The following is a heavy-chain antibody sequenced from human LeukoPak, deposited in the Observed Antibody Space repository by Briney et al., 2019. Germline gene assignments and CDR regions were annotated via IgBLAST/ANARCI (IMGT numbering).Heavy chain of an antibody. Sequence: ASVKVSCKASGYSFTSYDINWVRQATGQGLEWMGWISAYNGNTNYAQKLQGRVTMTTDTSTSTAYMELRSLRSDDTAVYYCARDRRFGSVAYYGMDVWGQGTTVTVSS. D-gene: IGHD3-10*01. CDR2: ISAYNGNT. V-gene: IGHV1-18*01. J-gene: IGHJ6*02. CDR3: ARDRRFGSVAYYGMDV. CDR1: GYSFTSYD.